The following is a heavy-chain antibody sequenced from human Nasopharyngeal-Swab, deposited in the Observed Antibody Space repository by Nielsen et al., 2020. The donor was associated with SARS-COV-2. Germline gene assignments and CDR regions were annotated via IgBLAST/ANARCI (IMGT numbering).Heavy chain of an antibody. Sequence: GEALNICWAASGSTSSSYARRWVRQARGKGLEWVSAIRGSGGSTYYADSVKGRFTTARDNSKNTLYLQMNSLRAEDTAVYYCAKGGYSYGLAPYWGQGTLVTVSS. CDR2: IRGSGGST. D-gene: IGHD5-18*01. J-gene: IGHJ4*02. V-gene: IGHV3-23*01. CDR1: GSTSSSYA. CDR3: AKGGYSYGLAPY.